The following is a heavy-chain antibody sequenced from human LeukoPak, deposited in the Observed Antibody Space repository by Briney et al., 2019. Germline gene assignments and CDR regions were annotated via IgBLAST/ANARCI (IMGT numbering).Heavy chain of an antibody. CDR2: ISSSSSYI. CDR3: ARPGSSWYYFDY. D-gene: IGHD6-13*01. Sequence: PGGSLRLSCAAFGFTFSSDSMNWVRQAPGKGLGWVSSISSSSSYIYYADSVKGRVTISRENAKNSLYLQMNSLRAEDTAVYYCARPGSSWYYFDYWGQGNLVTVSS. CDR1: GFTFSSDS. V-gene: IGHV3-21*01. J-gene: IGHJ4*02.